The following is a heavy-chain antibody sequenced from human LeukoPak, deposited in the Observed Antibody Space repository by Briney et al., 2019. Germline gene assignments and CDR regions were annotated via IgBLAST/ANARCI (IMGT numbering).Heavy chain of an antibody. J-gene: IGHJ4*02. Sequence: GGSLRLSCVGSGFTSIAYALTWARQAPGKGLEWVSGISGGGVTTYYADSVKGRFTISRDNSKNTLYLQMNSLRVEDTAVYYCANNFDYWGQGTLVTVSS. CDR3: ANNFDY. V-gene: IGHV3-23*01. CDR1: GFTSIAYA. CDR2: ISGGGVTT.